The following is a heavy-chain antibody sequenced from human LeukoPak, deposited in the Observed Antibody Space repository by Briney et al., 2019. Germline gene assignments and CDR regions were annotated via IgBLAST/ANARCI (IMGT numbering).Heavy chain of an antibody. V-gene: IGHV3-30*03. CDR3: ARYCSSTSCDFDY. J-gene: IGHJ4*02. CDR1: GFTFSSYG. Sequence: GRSLRLSCAASGFTFSSYGMHWVRQAPGKGLEWVAVISYDGSNKYYADSVKGRFTISRDNSKNTLYLQMNSLRAEDTAVYYCARYCSSTSCDFDYWGQGTLVTVSS. D-gene: IGHD2-2*01. CDR2: ISYDGSNK.